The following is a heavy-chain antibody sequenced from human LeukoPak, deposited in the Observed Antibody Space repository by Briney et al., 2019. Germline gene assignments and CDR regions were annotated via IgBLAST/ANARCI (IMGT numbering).Heavy chain of an antibody. Sequence: WVRQPPGKGLEWIGSIYYSGSTYYNPSLKSRVTISVDTSKNQFSLKLSSVTAADTAVYYCARLYWPVRGVTTIDYWGQGTLVTVSS. CDR3: ARLYWPVRGVTTIDY. D-gene: IGHD3-10*01. V-gene: IGHV4-39*01. J-gene: IGHJ4*02. CDR2: IYYSGST.